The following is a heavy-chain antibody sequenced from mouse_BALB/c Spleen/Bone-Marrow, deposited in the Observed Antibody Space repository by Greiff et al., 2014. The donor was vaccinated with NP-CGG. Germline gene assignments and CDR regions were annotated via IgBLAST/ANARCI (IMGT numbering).Heavy chain of an antibody. Sequence: QVQLQQPGPELVRPGVSVKISCKGSGYTFTDYAMHWVKQSHTKSLEWIGVISTYSGNTNYNQKFKGKATMTVDESSSTAYMELARLTSEDSAIYYCARCDCYYDAMDYWGQGTSVTVSS. CDR1: GYTFTDYA. V-gene: IGHV1-67*01. J-gene: IGHJ4*01. D-gene: IGHD2-3*01. CDR2: ISTYSGNT. CDR3: ARCDCYYDAMDY.